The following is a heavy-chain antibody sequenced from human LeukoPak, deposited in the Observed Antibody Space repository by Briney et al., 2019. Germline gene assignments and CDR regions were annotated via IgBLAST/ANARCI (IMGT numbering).Heavy chain of an antibody. CDR1: GFTFSSYS. CDR3: AKDAMATIGYRLSEFDY. V-gene: IGHV3-23*01. D-gene: IGHD5-24*01. CDR2: ISGSGGST. Sequence: TGGSLRLSCAASGFTFSSYSMNWVRQAPGKGLVWDSAISGSGGSTYYADSVKGRFTISRDNSKNTLYLQMNSLRAEDTAVYYCAKDAMATIGYRLSEFDYWGQGTLVTVSS. J-gene: IGHJ4*02.